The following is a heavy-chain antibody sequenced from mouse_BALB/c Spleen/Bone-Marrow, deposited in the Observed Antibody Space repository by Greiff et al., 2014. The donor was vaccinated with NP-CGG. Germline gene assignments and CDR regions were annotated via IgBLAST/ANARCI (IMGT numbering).Heavy chain of an antibody. CDR3: ARDRTTATLYWYFDV. Sequence: EVKVEESGGGLVQPGGSLRLSCATSGFTFTDYYMSWVRQPPGKALEWLGFIRNKANGYTTEYSASVKGRFTISRDNSQSILYLQMNTLRAEDSATNYCARDRTTATLYWYFDVWGAGTTVTVSS. CDR1: GFTFTDYY. J-gene: IGHJ1*01. V-gene: IGHV7-3*02. CDR2: IRNKANGYTT. D-gene: IGHD1-2*01.